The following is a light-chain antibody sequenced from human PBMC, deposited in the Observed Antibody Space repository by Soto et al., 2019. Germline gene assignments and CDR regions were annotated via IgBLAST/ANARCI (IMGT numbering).Light chain of an antibody. CDR1: HSISRW. V-gene: IGKV1-5*03. Sequence: DIQMTQSPSTLSASVGDRVTITCRASHSISRWLAWYQQKPGNAPKVLIYKASNLETGVPPRFSGSGSETEFTLTIRSLQPDDYATYYCQQYNGYPYTFGQGTKVDI. CDR2: KAS. J-gene: IGKJ2*01. CDR3: QQYNGYPYT.